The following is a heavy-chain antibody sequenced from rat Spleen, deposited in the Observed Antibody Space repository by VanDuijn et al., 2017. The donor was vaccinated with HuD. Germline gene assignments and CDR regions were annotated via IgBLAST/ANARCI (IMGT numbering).Heavy chain of an antibody. CDR2: ISTSGANT. CDR3: ARHGKDYFDY. CDR1: GFTFSNYG. Sequence: EVQLVESGGGLVQPGRSLKLSCAASGFTFSNYGMAWVRQAPKQGLEWVATISTSGANTYFRDSVKGRFTISRDDAKSTLYLQMDSLRSEDTATYYCARHGKDYFDYWGQGVMVTVSS. D-gene: IGHD5-1*01. J-gene: IGHJ2*01. V-gene: IGHV5S13*01.